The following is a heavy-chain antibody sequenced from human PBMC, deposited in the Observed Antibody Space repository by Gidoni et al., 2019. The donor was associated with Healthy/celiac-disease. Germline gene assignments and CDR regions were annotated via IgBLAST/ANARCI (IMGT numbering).Heavy chain of an antibody. CDR1: GFTFSNYA. CDR3: AKGGSSSPLYYFDY. D-gene: IGHD6-6*01. J-gene: IGHJ4*02. V-gene: IGHV3-23*01. Sequence: EVQLLESGGGLVQPGGSLRLSCAASGFTFSNYAMSWVRQAPGKGLEWVSAISGSGVSTYYAGSVKGRFTISRDNSKNTLHLQMNSLRAEDTAIYYCAKGGSSSPLYYFDYWGQGTLVTVSS. CDR2: ISGSGVST.